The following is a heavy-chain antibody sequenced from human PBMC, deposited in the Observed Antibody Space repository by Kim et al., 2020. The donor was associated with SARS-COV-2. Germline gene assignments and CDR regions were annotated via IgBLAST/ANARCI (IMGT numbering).Heavy chain of an antibody. Sequence: SETLSLTCTVSGGSVWSWIRQPPGKGLEYIGVMYNSGTSNYNPSLKSRVTLSVYTSQKQFSMELPYVTVADPCVYFCARLSKRGDWNAYYLDSWCQENLV. CDR3: ARLSKRGDWNAYYLDS. J-gene: IGHJ5*01. V-gene: IGHV4-59*08. D-gene: IGHD1-1*01. CDR2: MYNSGTS. CDR1: GGSV.